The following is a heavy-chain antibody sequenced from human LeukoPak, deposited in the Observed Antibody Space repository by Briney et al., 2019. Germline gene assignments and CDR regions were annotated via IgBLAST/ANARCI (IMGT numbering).Heavy chain of an antibody. V-gene: IGHV3-30*18. CDR2: ISYDGSNK. J-gene: IGHJ1*01. D-gene: IGHD3-16*01. CDR1: GFTFSSYG. Sequence: PGGSLRLSCGASGFTFSSYGMHWVRQAPGKGLEGVAVISYDGSNKYYADSVKGRFTISRDNSKNTLYLQMNSLRAEDTAVYYCAKVGEFGEYFQHWGQGTLVTVSS. CDR3: AKVGEFGEYFQH.